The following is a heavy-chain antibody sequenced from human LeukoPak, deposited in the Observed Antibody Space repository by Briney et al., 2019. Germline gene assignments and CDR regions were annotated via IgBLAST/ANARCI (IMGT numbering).Heavy chain of an antibody. CDR2: ISYDGSNK. CDR3: AKAAQTTVAWYMDV. V-gene: IGHV3-30*18. CDR1: GFTFSSYG. Sequence: PGGSLRLSCAASGFTFSSYGMHWVRQAPGKGLEWVAVISYDGSNKYYADSVKGRFTISRDNSKNTLYLQMNSLRAEDTAVYYCAKAAQTTVAWYMDVWGKGTTVTVSS. J-gene: IGHJ6*03. D-gene: IGHD4-17*01.